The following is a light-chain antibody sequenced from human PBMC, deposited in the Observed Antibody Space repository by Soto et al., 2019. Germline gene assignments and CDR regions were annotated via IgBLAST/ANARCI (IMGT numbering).Light chain of an antibody. Sequence: QSALTQPASVSGSPGQSITISCTGTSSDVGGYNYVSWYQQHPGKAPKLMIYEVSNRPSGVSHRFSGSKSGNTASLTISGLQDADDADVYYSSYISSSPHVVFGGGTKLTVL. CDR2: EVS. CDR1: SSDVGGYNY. V-gene: IGLV2-14*01. CDR3: SSYISSSPHVV. J-gene: IGLJ2*01.